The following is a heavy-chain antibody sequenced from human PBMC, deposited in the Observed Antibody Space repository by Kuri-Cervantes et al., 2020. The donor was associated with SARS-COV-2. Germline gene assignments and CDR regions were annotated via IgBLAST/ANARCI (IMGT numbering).Heavy chain of an antibody. J-gene: IGHJ4*02. V-gene: IGHV3-21*01. CDR2: ITRSSVYI. CDR3: TTLIDY. CDR1: GFTFSSYA. Sequence: GESLKISCAASGFTFSSYAMHWVRQAPGKGLEWVSSITRSSVYISYADSLKGRFTISRDNAKNSLYLQMNSLRAEDTAVYYCTTLIDYWGQGALVTVSS.